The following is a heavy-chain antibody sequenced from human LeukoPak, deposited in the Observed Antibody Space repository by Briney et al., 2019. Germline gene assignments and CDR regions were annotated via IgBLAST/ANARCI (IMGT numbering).Heavy chain of an antibody. V-gene: IGHV3-48*04. D-gene: IGHD2-2*02. CDR3: ARDGFWSQLLYRGIHWYFDL. CDR2: ISISSSTI. CDR1: GFTFSSYS. Sequence: GGSLRLSCAASGFTFSSYSMNWVRQAPGEGLGWVSYISISSSTIYYADSVKGRFTISRDNAKNSVYLQMNSLRAEDTAVYYCARDGFWSQLLYRGIHWYFDLWGRGTLVTVSS. J-gene: IGHJ2*01.